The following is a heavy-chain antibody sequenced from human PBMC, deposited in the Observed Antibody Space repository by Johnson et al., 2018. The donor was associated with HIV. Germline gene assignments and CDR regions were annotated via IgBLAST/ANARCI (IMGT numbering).Heavy chain of an antibody. CDR1: GFTFSDYY. V-gene: IGHV3-11*01. CDR2: ISSSGSTI. D-gene: IGHD2-8*01. CDR3: ARGPTMRYCTNGVCYIGAFDI. J-gene: IGHJ3*02. Sequence: QVQLVESGGGLVQPGGSLRLSCAASGFTFSDYYMSWIRQAPGKGLEWVSYISSSGSTIYYADSVKGRLTISRDNAKNSLYLQMNSLRAEDTALYYCARGPTMRYCTNGVCYIGAFDIWGQGTMVTVSS.